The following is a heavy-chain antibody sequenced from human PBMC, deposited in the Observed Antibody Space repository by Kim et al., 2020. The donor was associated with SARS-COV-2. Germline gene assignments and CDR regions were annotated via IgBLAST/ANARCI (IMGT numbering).Heavy chain of an antibody. J-gene: IGHJ6*02. D-gene: IGHD6-19*01. V-gene: IGHV4-31*03. CDR2: IYYSGST. CDR3: ARTPGRIAVAPFGHYGMDV. Sequence: SETLSLTCTVSGGSISSGGYYWSWIRQHPGKGLEWIGYIYYSGSTYYNPSLKSRVTISVDTSKNQFSLKLSSVTAADTAVYYCARTPGRIAVAPFGHYGMDVWGQGTTVTVSS. CDR1: GGSISSGGYY.